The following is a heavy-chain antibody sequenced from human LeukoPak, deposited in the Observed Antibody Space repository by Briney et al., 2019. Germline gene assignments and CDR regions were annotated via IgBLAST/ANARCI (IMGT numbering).Heavy chain of an antibody. CDR1: GFTFSSYG. D-gene: IGHD6-19*01. V-gene: IGHV3-33*01. CDR2: IWYDGSNK. CDR3: ARGVAGTWWFDS. J-gene: IGHJ5*01. Sequence: PGRSLRLSCAASGFTFSSYGMHWVRQAPGKGLEWVAVIWYDGSNKYYADSVKGRFTISRDNSKNTLYLQMNSLRAEDTAVYYCARGVAGTWWFDSWGQGTLVTVSS.